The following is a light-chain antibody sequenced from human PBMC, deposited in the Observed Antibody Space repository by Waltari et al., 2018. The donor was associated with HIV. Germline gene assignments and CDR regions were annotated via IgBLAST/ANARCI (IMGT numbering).Light chain of an antibody. CDR2: TNN. CDR3: AAWDASLSVV. V-gene: IGLV1-47*01. Sequence: QSVLTQPPSASGTPGQRVTISCSGSSSNIGRNYVYWYQQLPGTAPKLLIYTNNQRPSGVPDRFSGSKPGTSASLAISGLRSEDEADYYCAAWDASLSVVFGGGTKLTVL. CDR1: SSNIGRNY. J-gene: IGLJ2*01.